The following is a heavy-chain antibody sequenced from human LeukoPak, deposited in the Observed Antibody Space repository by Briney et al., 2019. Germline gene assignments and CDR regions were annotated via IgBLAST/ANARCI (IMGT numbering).Heavy chain of an antibody. CDR1: GGSISSDGYS. CDR2: IYHSGST. V-gene: IGHV4-30-2*01. Sequence: SQTPSLTCAVSGGSISSDGYSWSWIRQPPGKGLEWIGYIYHSGSTYYNPSLKSRLTVSVDGSKNQFSLKLSSVTAADTAVYYCARVVTMIRGVIDWFDPWGQGTLVTVSS. J-gene: IGHJ5*02. D-gene: IGHD3-10*01. CDR3: ARVVTMIRGVIDWFDP.